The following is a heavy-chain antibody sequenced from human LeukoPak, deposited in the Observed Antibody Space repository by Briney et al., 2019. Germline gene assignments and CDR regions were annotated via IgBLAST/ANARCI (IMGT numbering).Heavy chain of an antibody. CDR2: IRGSGGDT. V-gene: IGHV3-23*01. CDR1: GFTFSSYA. J-gene: IGHJ4*02. Sequence: GGSLRLSCAASGFTFSSYAMHWVRQAPGKGLEWVSAIRGSGGDTFYADSVKGRFTISRDNFRNTLYLQMDSLRADDTAVYFCARGMVTKFDCWGQGTLVTVSS. CDR3: ARGMVTKFDC. D-gene: IGHD5-18*01.